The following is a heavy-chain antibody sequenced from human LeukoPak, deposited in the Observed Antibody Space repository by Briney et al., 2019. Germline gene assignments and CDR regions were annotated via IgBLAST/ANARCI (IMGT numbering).Heavy chain of an antibody. Sequence: PGGSLRLSCAASGFTFSSFAMAWVRQAPGKGLEWVSYISSSGSMIYYADSVKGRFTVSRDNAKNSLYLQMNSLTVEDTAVYYCAREVADCGGDCLAPWGQGTLVTVSS. J-gene: IGHJ5*02. CDR1: GFTFSSFA. CDR2: ISSSGSMI. D-gene: IGHD2-21*02. V-gene: IGHV3-48*03. CDR3: AREVADCGGDCLAP.